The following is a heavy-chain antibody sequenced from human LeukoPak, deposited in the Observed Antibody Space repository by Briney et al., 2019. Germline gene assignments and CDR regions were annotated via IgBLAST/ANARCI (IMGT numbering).Heavy chain of an antibody. D-gene: IGHD6-19*01. CDR3: ARERAVAGKHDAFDI. Sequence: SVKVTCKAAGGTFSSYAISWTRQPPGQGIERMGGIIPILGTANYAQKFQGRVTITADKSTSTAYMELSSLRSEDTAVYYCARERAVAGKHDAFDIWGQRTMVTVSS. V-gene: IGHV1-69*06. CDR2: IIPILGTA. J-gene: IGHJ3*02. CDR1: GGTFSSYA.